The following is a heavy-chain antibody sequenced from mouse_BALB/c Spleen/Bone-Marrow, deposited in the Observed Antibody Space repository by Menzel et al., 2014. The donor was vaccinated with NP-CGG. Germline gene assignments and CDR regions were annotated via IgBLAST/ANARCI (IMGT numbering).Heavy chain of an antibody. CDR3: ASYYYGSSGFAY. CDR2: IDPANGNT. V-gene: IGHV14-3*02. CDR1: GFNIKDTY. Sequence: VQLQQSGAELVKPGALVKLSCTASGFNIKDTYMHWVKQRPEQGLEWIGRIDPANGNTKYDPKFQGKATITADTSSNTAYLQLSSLTSEDTAVYYCASYYYGSSGFAYWGQGTLVTVSA. D-gene: IGHD1-1*01. J-gene: IGHJ3*01.